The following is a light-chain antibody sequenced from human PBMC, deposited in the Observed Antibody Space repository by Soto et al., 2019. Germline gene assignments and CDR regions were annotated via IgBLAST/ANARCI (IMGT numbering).Light chain of an antibody. J-gene: IGKJ1*01. Sequence: DILMTQSPATLSLSPGGRATLSCRASQSVSSNLAWYQQKPGQAPRLLIQRASTRATGIPARFSGSGSGTEFTFTISSLQSEDFAVYFCQQYNNWPGTFGQGTKVEIK. CDR2: RAS. CDR1: QSVSSN. V-gene: IGKV3-15*01. CDR3: QQYNNWPGT.